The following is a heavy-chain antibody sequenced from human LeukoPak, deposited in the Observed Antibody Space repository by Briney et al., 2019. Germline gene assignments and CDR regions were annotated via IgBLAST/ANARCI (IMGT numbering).Heavy chain of an antibody. CDR1: GFTFSSYA. J-gene: IGHJ4*02. CDR3: AKRDYSNYDLDY. Sequence: PGGSLRLSCAASGFTFSSYAMSWVRQAPGKGLEWVSAISGSGGSTYYADSVKGQFTISRDNSKNTLYLQMNSLRAEDTAVYYCAKRDYSNYDLDYWGQGTLVTVSS. D-gene: IGHD4-11*01. V-gene: IGHV3-23*01. CDR2: ISGSGGST.